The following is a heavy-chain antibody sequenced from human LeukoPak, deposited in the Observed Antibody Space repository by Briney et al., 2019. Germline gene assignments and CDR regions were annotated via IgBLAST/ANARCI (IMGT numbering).Heavy chain of an antibody. Sequence: ASVKVSCKASGYILTTQSMNWVRQAPGQGLEWMGWINTDTGSSTYAQGFTGRFVFSVDTSVSTAYLQISSLKTEDTAVYYCAREILRLDIWGQGTMVTASS. CDR2: INTDTGSS. CDR3: AREILRLDI. J-gene: IGHJ3*02. CDR1: GYILTTQS. V-gene: IGHV7-4-1*02.